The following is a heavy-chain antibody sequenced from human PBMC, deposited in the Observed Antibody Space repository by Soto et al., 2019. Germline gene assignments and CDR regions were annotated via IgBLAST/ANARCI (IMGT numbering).Heavy chain of an antibody. Sequence: GGSLRLSCAASGFTVNSTYMNWVRQAPGKGLEWVSIVYRDGTTYYADSVKGRFTISRDNSKNTLYLQMNSLRVEDTAVYYCARGLVTTGFWGQGTLVTVSS. D-gene: IGHD4-4*01. J-gene: IGHJ4*02. V-gene: IGHV3-53*01. CDR1: GFTVNSTY. CDR3: ARGLVTTGF. CDR2: VYRDGTT.